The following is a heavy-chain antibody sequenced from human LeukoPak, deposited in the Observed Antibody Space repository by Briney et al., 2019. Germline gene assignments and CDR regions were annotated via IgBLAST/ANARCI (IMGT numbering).Heavy chain of an antibody. D-gene: IGHD6-6*01. Sequence: ASVKVSCKASGYTFTRYDINWVRQATGQGLEWMGWMNPKSGNTGHAQKFQGRVTMTEDTSTDTAYMELSSLRSEDTAVYYCATDGAYSSSSIDYWGQGTLVTVSS. CDR1: GYTFTRYD. V-gene: IGHV1-8*01. CDR3: ATDGAYSSSSIDY. J-gene: IGHJ4*02. CDR2: MNPKSGNT.